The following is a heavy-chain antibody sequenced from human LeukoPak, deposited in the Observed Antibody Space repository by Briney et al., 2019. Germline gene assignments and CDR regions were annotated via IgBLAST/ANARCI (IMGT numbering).Heavy chain of an antibody. CDR1: GGSISSYY. CDR2: IYYSGST. CDR3: ARGRGLLWFGELRGWFDP. V-gene: IGHV4-59*01. J-gene: IGHJ5*02. Sequence: SETLSLTCTVSGGSISSYYWSWIRQPPGKGLEWIGYIYYSGSTNYNPSLKSRVTISVDTSKNQFSMKLSSVTAADTAVYYCARGRGLLWFGELRGWFDPWGQGTLVTVSS. D-gene: IGHD3-10*01.